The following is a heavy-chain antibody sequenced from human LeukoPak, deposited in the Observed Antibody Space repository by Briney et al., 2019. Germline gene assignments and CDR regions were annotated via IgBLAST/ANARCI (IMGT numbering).Heavy chain of an antibody. Sequence: ASVKVSCKASGYTFTSYDINWVRQATGQGLEWMGWMNPNSGNTGYAQKFQGRVTMTEDTSTDTAYMELSSLRSEDTAVYYCAIAYDSSGYPDYWGQGTLVTVSS. CDR2: MNPNSGNT. V-gene: IGHV1-8*01. CDR1: GYTFTSYD. J-gene: IGHJ4*02. CDR3: AIAYDSSGYPDY. D-gene: IGHD3-22*01.